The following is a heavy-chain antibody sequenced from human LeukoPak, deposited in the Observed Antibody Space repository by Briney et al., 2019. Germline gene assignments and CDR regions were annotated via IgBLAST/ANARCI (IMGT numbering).Heavy chain of an antibody. Sequence: GGSLRLSCAASGFTFSNYWIHWVRQAPGKGLVWVSRIDNAGSITTYADSVKGRFTISRDNSKNTLYLQMNSLRAEDTAVYYCARDGVARSVYDSSGYDYFDYWGQGTLVTVSS. V-gene: IGHV3-74*03. J-gene: IGHJ4*02. D-gene: IGHD3-22*01. CDR2: IDNAGSIT. CDR1: GFTFSNYW. CDR3: ARDGVARSVYDSSGYDYFDY.